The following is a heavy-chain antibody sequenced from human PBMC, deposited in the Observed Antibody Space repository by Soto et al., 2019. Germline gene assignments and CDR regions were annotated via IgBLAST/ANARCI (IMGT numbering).Heavy chain of an antibody. CDR1: GGSISSSSYY. CDR3: ARNPVTVDFWSGYPRWFDP. CDR2: IYYSGST. V-gene: IGHV4-39*01. D-gene: IGHD3-3*01. Sequence: SETLSLTCTVSGGSISSSSYYWGWIRQPPGKGLEWIGSIYYSGSTYYNPSLKSRVTISVDTSKNQFSLKLSSVTAADTAVYYCARNPVTVDFWSGYPRWFDPWGQGTLVTVSS. J-gene: IGHJ5*02.